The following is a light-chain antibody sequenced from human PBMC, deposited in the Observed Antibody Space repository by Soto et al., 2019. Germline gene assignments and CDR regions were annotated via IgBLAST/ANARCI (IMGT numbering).Light chain of an antibody. CDR2: DAS. J-gene: IGKJ5*01. CDR1: QGVGRA. Sequence: AIQLTQSPSSLSASVGDRVIITCRASQGVGRALAWYQQKPGKSPKLLIYDASILETGAPARFSGSGSGTDFTLTSSPLQPEDFATYYWQRCNGDPSFGRGTRLEIK. CDR3: QRCNGDPS. V-gene: IGKV1-13*02.